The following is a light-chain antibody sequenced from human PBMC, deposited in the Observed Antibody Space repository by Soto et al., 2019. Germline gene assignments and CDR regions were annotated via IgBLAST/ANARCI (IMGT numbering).Light chain of an antibody. V-gene: IGKV3D-15*01. CDR1: QSISRT. J-gene: IGKJ4*01. CDR3: QQYNNCPLT. Sequence: EIVLTQSPDTLSVSPWEIATLSCWASQSISRTLAWYQQKSGQPPRLLIYDASTRATGFPARFSGSGSGTEFTLTISSLQSEDFAVYYCQQYNNCPLTFGGGTKVDIK. CDR2: DAS.